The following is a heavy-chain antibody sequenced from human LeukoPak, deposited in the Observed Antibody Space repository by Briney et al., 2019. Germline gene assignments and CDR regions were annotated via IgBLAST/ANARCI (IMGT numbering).Heavy chain of an antibody. V-gene: IGHV3-23*01. J-gene: IGHJ4*02. CDR1: GFTFSSYA. CDR3: AKDPSEFFDY. CDR2: ISGRGGST. Sequence: GGSLRLSCAASGFTFSSYAMSWVRRAPGKGLEWVSAISGRGGSTYYADSVKGRFTITRDNSKNTLYLQMNSLRAEDTAVYYCAKDPSEFFDYWGQGTLVTVSS. D-gene: IGHD3-10*01.